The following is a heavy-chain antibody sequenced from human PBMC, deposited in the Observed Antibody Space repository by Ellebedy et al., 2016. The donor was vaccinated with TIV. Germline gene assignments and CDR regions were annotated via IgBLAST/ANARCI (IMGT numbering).Heavy chain of an antibody. CDR2: FDPEDGET. V-gene: IGHV1-24*01. D-gene: IGHD1-7*01. Sequence: AASVKVPCKVSGYTLTELSMHWVRQAPGKGLEWMGGFDPEDGETIYAQKFQGRVTMTEDTSTDTAYMELSRLIFDDTAVYFCVRDLTNYASSSYWGQGTLVTVSS. J-gene: IGHJ4*02. CDR3: VRDLTNYASSSY. CDR1: GYTLTELS.